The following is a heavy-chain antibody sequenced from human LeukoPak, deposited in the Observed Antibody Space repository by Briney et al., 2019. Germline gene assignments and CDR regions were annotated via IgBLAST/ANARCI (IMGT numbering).Heavy chain of an antibody. CDR2: IYYSGIT. CDR1: GGSISSYY. CDR3: ARDGGRCTDGVCQYYFDY. J-gene: IGHJ4*02. D-gene: IGHD2-8*01. Sequence: SGTLSLTCTVSGGSISSYYWSWIRQPPGKGREWIGYIYYSGITDYTPSLRSRVTISVDTSKNQFSLKLSSVTAADTAVYYCARDGGRCTDGVCQYYFDYWGKGTLVT. V-gene: IGHV4-59*01.